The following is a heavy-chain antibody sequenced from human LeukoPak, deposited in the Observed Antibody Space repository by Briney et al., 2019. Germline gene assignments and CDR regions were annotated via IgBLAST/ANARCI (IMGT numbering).Heavy chain of an antibody. D-gene: IGHD3-22*01. V-gene: IGHV1-46*01. CDR1: GYTFTSYG. Sequence: ASVKVSCKASGYTFTSYGISWVRQAPGQGLEWMGIINPSGGSTSYAQKFQGRVTMTRDTSTSTVYMELSSLRSEDTAVYYCARVYHHDHSGYYFPPDYWGQGSLVTVSS. CDR2: INPSGGST. CDR3: ARVYHHDHSGYYFPPDY. J-gene: IGHJ4*02.